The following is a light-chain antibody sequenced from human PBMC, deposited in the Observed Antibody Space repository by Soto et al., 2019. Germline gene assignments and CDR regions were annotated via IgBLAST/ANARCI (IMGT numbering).Light chain of an antibody. Sequence: SALTQPASVSGSPGQSITISCTGTSSDVGGYNYVSWYQHHPGKAPKLMIYDVSNRPSGVSNRFSGSKSGNTAALTISGIQAEDEADYYCSSYTSSSTLYVFGTGTKLTVL. CDR1: SSDVGGYNY. CDR3: SSYTSSSTLYV. V-gene: IGLV2-14*03. CDR2: DVS. J-gene: IGLJ1*01.